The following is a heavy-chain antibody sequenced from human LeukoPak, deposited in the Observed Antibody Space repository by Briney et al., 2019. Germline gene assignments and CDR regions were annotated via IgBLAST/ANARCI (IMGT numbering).Heavy chain of an antibody. D-gene: IGHD3-22*01. V-gene: IGHV5-51*01. CDR2: IYPGDSDT. CDR1: GCSFTSYW. J-gene: IGHJ4*02. Sequence: GESLKISCKGSGCSFTSYWIGWVRQMPGKGLEWMGIIYPGDSDTRYSPSFQGQVTISADKSISTAYLQWSSLKASDTAMYYCARDGNYYDSSGYYLHYWGQGTLVTVSS. CDR3: ARDGNYYDSSGYYLHY.